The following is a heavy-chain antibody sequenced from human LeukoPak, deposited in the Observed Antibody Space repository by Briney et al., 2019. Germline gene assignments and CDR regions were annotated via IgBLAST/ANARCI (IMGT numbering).Heavy chain of an antibody. V-gene: IGHV4-59*01. D-gene: IGHD1-26*01. J-gene: IGHJ4*02. Sequence: SETLSLTCTVSGGSFSSYYWSWIRPPPGKGLEWIGYIYYSGSTNYNPSLKSRVTISVDTSKNQFSLKLSSVTAADTAVYYCASWELPERFFDYWGQGTLVTVSS. CDR1: GGSFSSYY. CDR2: IYYSGST. CDR3: ASWELPERFFDY.